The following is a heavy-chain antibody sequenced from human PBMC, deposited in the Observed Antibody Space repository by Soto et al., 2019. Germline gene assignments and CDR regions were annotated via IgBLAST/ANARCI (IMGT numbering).Heavy chain of an antibody. V-gene: IGHV3-21*01. D-gene: IGHD4-4*01. CDR2: ISSSSSYI. J-gene: IGHJ6*02. CDR3: ARGEGGMTTVYRPGAYGMDV. CDR1: GFTFSSYS. Sequence: KSGGSLRLSCAASGFTFSSYSMNWVRQAPGKGLEWVSSISSSSSYIYYADSVKGRFTISRDNAKNSLYLQMNSLRAEDTAVYYCARGEGGMTTVYRPGAYGMDVWGQGTTVTVSS.